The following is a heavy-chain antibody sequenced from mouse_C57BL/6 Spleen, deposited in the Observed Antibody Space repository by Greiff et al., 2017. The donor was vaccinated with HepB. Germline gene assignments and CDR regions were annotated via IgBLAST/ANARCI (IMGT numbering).Heavy chain of an antibody. V-gene: IGHV5-9*01. CDR2: ISGGGGNT. CDR1: GFTFSSYT. Sequence: EVHLVESGGGLVKPGGSLKLSCAASGFTFSSYTMSWVRQTPEKRLEWVATISGGGGNTYYPDSVKGRFTISRDKAKNTLYLQMSSLRSEDTALYYCARLSNFDYWGQGTTLTVSS. D-gene: IGHD1-1*01. CDR3: ARLSNFDY. J-gene: IGHJ2*01.